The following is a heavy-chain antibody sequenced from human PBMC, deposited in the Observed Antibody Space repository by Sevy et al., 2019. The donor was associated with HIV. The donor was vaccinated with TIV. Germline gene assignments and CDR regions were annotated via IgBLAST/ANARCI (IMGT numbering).Heavy chain of an antibody. CDR3: ARAPPVVVVPGAPSWFDP. D-gene: IGHD2-2*01. J-gene: IGHJ5*02. CDR2: INHSGST. CDR1: GGSFSGYY. Sequence: SETLSLTCAVYGGSFSGYYWNWIRQSPGKGLEWIGEINHSGSTHYNPCLKSRVTISVDTSKNQFSLRLNSVTAADTAVYYCARAPPVVVVPGAPSWFDPWGQGTLVTVSS. V-gene: IGHV4-34*01.